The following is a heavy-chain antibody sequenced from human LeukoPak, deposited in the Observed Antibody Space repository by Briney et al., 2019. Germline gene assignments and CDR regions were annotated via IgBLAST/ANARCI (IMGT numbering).Heavy chain of an antibody. CDR1: GFTFNNAW. CDR2: IKSKTDGGST. J-gene: IGHJ4*02. D-gene: IGHD2-2*02. Sequence: GGSLRLSCAASGFTFNNAWMSWVRQAPGKGLEWVGRIKSKTDGGSTDYAAHVKGRFIISRDDSKNTLYLQMNSLTTEDTAVYYCATGDCGSSTCYTAAYWGQGTLVAVSP. V-gene: IGHV3-15*01. CDR3: ATGDCGSSTCYTAAY.